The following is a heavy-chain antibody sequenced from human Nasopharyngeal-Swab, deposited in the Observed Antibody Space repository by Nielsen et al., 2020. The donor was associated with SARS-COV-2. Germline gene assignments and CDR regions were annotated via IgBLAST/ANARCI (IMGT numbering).Heavy chain of an antibody. D-gene: IGHD6-13*01. CDR1: GGSISSGGYY. V-gene: IGHV4-31*03. CDR3: ARDLRSSSWDAFSL. J-gene: IGHJ3*01. CDR2: IYYSGST. Sequence: SETLSLTCTVSGGSISSGGYYWSWIRQHPGKGLEWIGYIYYSGSTYYNPSLKSRVTISVDTSKNQFSLKLSFVTAADTAVYYCARDLRSSSWDAFSLWGQGTMVTVSS.